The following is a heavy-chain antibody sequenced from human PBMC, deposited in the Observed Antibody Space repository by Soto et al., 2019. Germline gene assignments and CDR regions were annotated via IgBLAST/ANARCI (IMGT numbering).Heavy chain of an antibody. CDR1: EGTFHSYA. Sequence: QAQVVQSGAEVRKPGSSVKLSCKASEGTFHSYAIAWVRQAPGQGLEWMGGIIPYYNTLNYAQKFQDRVTITTYDSTNTVYMELSSLRSDDTAVYFCASGASRWYPYGFDSWAQGTMVTVSS. CDR2: IIPYYNTL. J-gene: IGHJ4*02. D-gene: IGHD6-13*01. CDR3: ASGASRWYPYGFDS. V-gene: IGHV1-69*01.